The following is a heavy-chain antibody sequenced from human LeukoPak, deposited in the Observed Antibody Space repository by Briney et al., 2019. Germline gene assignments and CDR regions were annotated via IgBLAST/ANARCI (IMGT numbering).Heavy chain of an antibody. Sequence: GGCLRVSCVGPGFTFISSWVCWRRQAPGKGLGWVSRIHSDVNIANYTDSVKGRFTISRDNAKNSLCLHMNSLRAEDTALYYCAYTRWFGEFLLWGKGTTVTVSS. V-gene: IGHV3-74*01. CDR3: AYTRWFGEFLL. D-gene: IGHD3-10*01. CDR1: GFTFISSW. J-gene: IGHJ6*04. CDR2: IHSDVNIA.